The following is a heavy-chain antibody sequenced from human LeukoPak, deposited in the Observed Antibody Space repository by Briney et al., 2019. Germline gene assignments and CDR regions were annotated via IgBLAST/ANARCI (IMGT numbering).Heavy chain of an antibody. J-gene: IGHJ4*02. D-gene: IGHD2-2*02. CDR3: AREYPLKYFDY. CDR2: IKQDGSEK. CDR1: GFTFGSYW. V-gene: IGHV3-7*01. Sequence: PGGSLRLSCAASGFTFGSYWMSWVRQAPGKGLEWVANIKQDGSEKYYVDSVKGRFTISRDNAKNSLYLQMNSLRAEDTAVYYCAREYPLKYFDYWGRGTLVTVSS.